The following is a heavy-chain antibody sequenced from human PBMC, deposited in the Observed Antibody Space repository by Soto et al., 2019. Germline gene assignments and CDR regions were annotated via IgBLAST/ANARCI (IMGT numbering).Heavy chain of an antibody. D-gene: IGHD3-22*01. V-gene: IGHV4-31*03. CDR2: IYYSGST. Sequence: QVQLQESGPGLVKPSQTLSLTCTVSVGSISSGGYYWSWIRQHPGKGLEWIGYIYYSGSTYYNPPLKGRVTISVDTSKHQFSLTLSSVTAADTAVYYCATVGDYDDSSGYPWYFDLWGRGTLVTVSS. J-gene: IGHJ2*01. CDR1: VGSISSGGYY. CDR3: ATVGDYDDSSGYPWYFDL.